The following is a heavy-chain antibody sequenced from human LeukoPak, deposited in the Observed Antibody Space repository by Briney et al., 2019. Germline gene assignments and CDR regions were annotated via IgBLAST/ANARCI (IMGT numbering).Heavy chain of an antibody. CDR3: ARDRWFGESRYFDY. Sequence: GGSLRLSRAASGFTFSSYNMNWVRQAPGKGLEWVSYISISSTTIYYADSVKGRFTISRDNAKNSLYLQMNSLRDEDTAVYYCARDRWFGESRYFDYWGQGIPVTVSS. V-gene: IGHV3-48*02. CDR1: GFTFSSYN. CDR2: ISISSTTI. J-gene: IGHJ4*02. D-gene: IGHD3-10*01.